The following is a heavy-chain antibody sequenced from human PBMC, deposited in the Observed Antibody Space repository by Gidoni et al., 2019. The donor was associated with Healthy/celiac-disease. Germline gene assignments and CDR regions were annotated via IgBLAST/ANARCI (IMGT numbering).Heavy chain of an antibody. CDR1: VGAFSGYY. J-gene: IGHJ5*01. Sequence: QVQLQQWGAGLLKPSETLYLTCAVYVGAFSGYYWSWIRQPTGKGLELIGEINHSGSTNYTPSIKSRVTISVVTSKNHFSLKLNSVTAADTAVYYCARGTDLAYNWFDPWGQGTLVTVSS. V-gene: IGHV4-34*01. CDR2: INHSGST. CDR3: ARGTDLAYNWFDP.